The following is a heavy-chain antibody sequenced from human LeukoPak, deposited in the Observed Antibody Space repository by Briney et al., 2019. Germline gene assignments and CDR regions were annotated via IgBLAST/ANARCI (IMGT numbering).Heavy chain of an antibody. CDR1: GFSFSNYG. D-gene: IGHD3-10*01. J-gene: IGHJ4*02. CDR2: ISYDGSNK. V-gene: IGHV3-30*18. CDR3: AKDHREAFPHFGELLLDY. Sequence: PGRSLRLSCAASGFSFSNYGMHWVRQAPGKGLEWVAVISYDGSNKYYADSVKGRFTISRDNSKNTLYLQMNSLRAEDTAVYYCAKDHREAFPHFGELLLDYWGQGTLVTVSS.